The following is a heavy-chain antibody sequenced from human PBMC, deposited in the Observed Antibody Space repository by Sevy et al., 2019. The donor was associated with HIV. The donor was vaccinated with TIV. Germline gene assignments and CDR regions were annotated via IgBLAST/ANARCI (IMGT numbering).Heavy chain of an antibody. CDR1: GYKFTTYW. D-gene: IGHD4-4*01. CDR2: IYPRDSDT. J-gene: IGHJ4*02. V-gene: IGHV5-51*01. CDR3: ARHVDMTTLRGLYYFDS. Sequence: GESLKISCKASGYKFTTYWIGWARQMPGKGLEWMGMIYPRDSDTRYSPSFQGQVTISADTSINTAYLQWSSLKASDTAMYFCARHVDMTTLRGLYYFDSWGQGTLVTVSS.